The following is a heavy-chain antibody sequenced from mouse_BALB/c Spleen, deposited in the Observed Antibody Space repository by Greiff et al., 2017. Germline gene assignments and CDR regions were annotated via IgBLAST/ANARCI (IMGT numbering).Heavy chain of an antibody. D-gene: IGHD2-4*01. CDR3: ARVPDYDGPSFDY. CDR1: GFTFSDYG. J-gene: IGHJ2*01. V-gene: IGHV5-15*02. CDR2: ISNLAYSI. Sequence: EVMLVESGGGLVQPGGSRKLSCAASGFTFSDYGMAWVRQAPGKGPEWVAFISNLAYSIYYADTVTGRFTISRENAKNTLYLEMSSLRSEDTAMYYCARVPDYDGPSFDYWGQGTTLTVSS.